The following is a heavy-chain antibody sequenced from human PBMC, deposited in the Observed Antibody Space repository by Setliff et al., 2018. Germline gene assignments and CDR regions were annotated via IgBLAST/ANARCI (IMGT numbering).Heavy chain of an antibody. Sequence: GGSLRLSCTASGFTLTNAWINWVRQAPGKGLEWVGRIKSNTDGGTTDHAAPVKGRFIISRDDSKNTVFLQMNSLKPEDTAVYYCARTCSGSGCYAGLESWGQGTPVTVSS. D-gene: IGHD2-15*01. J-gene: IGHJ4*02. CDR1: GFTLTNAW. V-gene: IGHV3-15*01. CDR3: ARTCSGSGCYAGLES. CDR2: IKSNTDGGTT.